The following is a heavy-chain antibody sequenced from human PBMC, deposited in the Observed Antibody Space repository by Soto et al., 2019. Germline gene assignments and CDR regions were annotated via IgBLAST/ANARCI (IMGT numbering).Heavy chain of an antibody. Sequence: SETLSLTCTVSGGSISSYYWSWIRQPPGKGLEWIGHIYYSGSTNSNPSLKSRVTISVDKSKNQFSLKLSSVTAADTAVYYCERGRPEAYDVLTGYYTLYSDSWGQGTLVTVSS. CDR3: ERGRPEAYDVLTGYYTLYSDS. D-gene: IGHD3-9*01. J-gene: IGHJ4*02. CDR1: GGSISSYY. V-gene: IGHV4-59*01. CDR2: IYYSGST.